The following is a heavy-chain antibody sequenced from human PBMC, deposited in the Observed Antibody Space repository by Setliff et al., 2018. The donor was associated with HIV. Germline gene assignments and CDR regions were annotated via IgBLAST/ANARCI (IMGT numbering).Heavy chain of an antibody. D-gene: IGHD5-18*01. CDR3: ARHLRSYGAAIGYGMDV. Sequence: SETLSLTCAVSGVSIISGGYSWSWIRQPPGKGLEWIGYIYTRGSVNYNPSLNSRVTISVDTSKNQFSLKLSSVTAADTAVYYCARHLRSYGAAIGYGMDVWGQGTTVTVSS. V-gene: IGHV4-61*08. J-gene: IGHJ6*02. CDR2: IYTRGSV. CDR1: GVSIISGGYS.